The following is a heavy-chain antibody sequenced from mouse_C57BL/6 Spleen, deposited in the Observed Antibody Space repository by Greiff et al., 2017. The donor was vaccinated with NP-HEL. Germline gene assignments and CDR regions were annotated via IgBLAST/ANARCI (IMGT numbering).Heavy chain of an antibody. V-gene: IGHV1-64*01. CDR2: IHPNSGST. J-gene: IGHJ4*01. CDR3: ARYDGGDYYAMDY. Sequence: VQLQQPGAELVKPGASVKLSCKASGYTFTSYWMHWVKQRPGQGLEWIGMIHPNSGSTNYNEKFKSKATLTVDKSSSTAYMQLSSLTSEDSAVYYCARYDGGDYYAMDYWGQGTTVTVSS. CDR1: GYTFTSYW. D-gene: IGHD1-1*01.